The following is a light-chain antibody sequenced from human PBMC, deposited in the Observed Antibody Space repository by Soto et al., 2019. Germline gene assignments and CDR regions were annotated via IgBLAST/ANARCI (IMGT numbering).Light chain of an antibody. CDR3: QQYNNWPPLT. CDR1: QSVGRD. Sequence: EIVMTQSPATLSVSPGERVTLSCRASQSVGRDLAWYQQRPGQAPRLLIYGASSRATGIPAWFSGGWSGTEFTLTISSLQSEDIAVYYCQQYNNWPPLTFGGGTKVEIK. V-gene: IGKV3-15*01. CDR2: GAS. J-gene: IGKJ4*01.